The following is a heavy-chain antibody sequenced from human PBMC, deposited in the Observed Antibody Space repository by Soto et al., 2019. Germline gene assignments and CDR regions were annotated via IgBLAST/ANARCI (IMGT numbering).Heavy chain of an antibody. Sequence: SXGALRLSFAASGFTFSSYGMHWVRQAPGKGLEWVAVIWYDGSNKHYADPVKGRFTISRDNSKNTLSLQMNSLRAEDTAIYYCARDIDWYSNSSGFDNWGQGTLVTVSS. CDR1: GFTFSSYG. D-gene: IGHD1-26*01. CDR3: ARDIDWYSNSSGFDN. J-gene: IGHJ4*02. V-gene: IGHV3-33*01. CDR2: IWYDGSNK.